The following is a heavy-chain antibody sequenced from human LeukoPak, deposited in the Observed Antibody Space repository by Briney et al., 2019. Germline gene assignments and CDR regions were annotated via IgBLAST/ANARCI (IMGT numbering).Heavy chain of an antibody. CDR1: GGSITTTSYY. CDR3: ARKWLLLQYFDY. V-gene: IGHV4-39*07. Sequence: SETLSLTCVVSGGSITTTSYYWGWIRQPPGKGLDWIGTISYSGSSHYNPSLKSRVTISVDTSKNQFSLKLSSVTAADTAVYYCARKWLLLQYFDYWGQGTLVTVSS. J-gene: IGHJ4*02. D-gene: IGHD3-22*01. CDR2: ISYSGSS.